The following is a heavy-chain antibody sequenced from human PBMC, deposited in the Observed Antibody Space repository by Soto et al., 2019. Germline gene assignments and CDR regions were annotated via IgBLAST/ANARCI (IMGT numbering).Heavy chain of an antibody. CDR1: GLTFSGSA. D-gene: IGHD6-19*01. Sequence: EVQLVESGGGLVQPGGSLKLSCAASGLTFSGSAMQWVRQASGKGLEWVGRIRSKANSYATAYAASVKGRFTISRDDSKNTAYLQMNGLKTEDTAVYYCTSQPGIAGAGNNWFDPWGQGTLVTVSS. CDR3: TSQPGIAGAGNNWFDP. CDR2: IRSKANSYAT. J-gene: IGHJ5*02. V-gene: IGHV3-73*01.